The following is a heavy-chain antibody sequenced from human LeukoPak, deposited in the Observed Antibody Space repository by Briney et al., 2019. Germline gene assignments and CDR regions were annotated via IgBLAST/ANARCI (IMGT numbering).Heavy chain of an antibody. V-gene: IGHV3-48*02. CDR2: ISSSSSTI. J-gene: IGHJ4*02. D-gene: IGHD4-17*01. Sequence: PGGSLRLSCAASGFTFSSYSMNWVRRAPGKGLEWVSYISSSSSTIYYADSVKGRFTISRDNAKNSLYLQMNSLGDEDTAVYYCARASTVTTFDYWGQGTLVTVSS. CDR1: GFTFSSYS. CDR3: ARASTVTTFDY.